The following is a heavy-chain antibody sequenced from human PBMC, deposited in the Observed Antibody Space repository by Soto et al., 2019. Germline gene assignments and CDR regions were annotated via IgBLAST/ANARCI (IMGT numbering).Heavy chain of an antibody. J-gene: IGHJ2*01. Sequence: QLQLQESGPGLVKPSETLSLTCTVSGGSISSSSYYWGWIRQPPGKGLEWIGSIYYSGSTYYNPSLKSRVTISVDTSKNQFSLKLSSVTAADTAVYYCARHTDDISPGYFDLWGRGTLVTVSS. D-gene: IGHD3-9*01. CDR2: IYYSGST. V-gene: IGHV4-39*01. CDR3: ARHTDDISPGYFDL. CDR1: GGSISSSSYY.